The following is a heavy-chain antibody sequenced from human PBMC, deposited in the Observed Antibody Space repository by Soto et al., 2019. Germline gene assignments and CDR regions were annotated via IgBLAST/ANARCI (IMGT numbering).Heavy chain of an antibody. Sequence: EVQLVESGGGLVQPGGSLRLSCAASGFTVSSNYMSWFRQAPGKGLELVSVMYSGGSTYYADSVKGRVTISRDNSKNTLYLQMTSLRAEDTAVYYCARDPLGCRGGSCYSYWGQGTLVTVSS. V-gene: IGHV3-66*01. CDR1: GFTVSSNY. CDR3: ARDPLGCRGGSCYSY. J-gene: IGHJ4*02. CDR2: MYSGGST. D-gene: IGHD2-15*01.